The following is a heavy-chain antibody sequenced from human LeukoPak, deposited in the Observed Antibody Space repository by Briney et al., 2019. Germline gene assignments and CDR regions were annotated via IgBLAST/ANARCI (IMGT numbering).Heavy chain of an antibody. J-gene: IGHJ4*02. D-gene: IGHD3-22*01. Sequence: ASVKVSCKASGGTFSSYAISWVRQAPRQGLEWMGRIIPILCIANYAQKFQGRVTITADKSTSTAYMELSSLRSEDTAVYYCARLGDFYDSSGYYYADFDYWGQGTLVTVSS. CDR2: IIPILCIA. CDR1: GGTFSSYA. CDR3: ARLGDFYDSSGYYYADFDY. V-gene: IGHV1-69*04.